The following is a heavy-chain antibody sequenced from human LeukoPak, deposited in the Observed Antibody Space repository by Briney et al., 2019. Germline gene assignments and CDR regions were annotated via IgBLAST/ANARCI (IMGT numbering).Heavy chain of an antibody. CDR3: AREGYSYGYGRDNWFDP. Sequence: GASVKVSCKASGYTFTGYYMHWVRQAPGQGLEWMGWINPNSGGTNYAQKFQGRVTMTRDTSIGTAYMELSRLRSDDTAVYYCAREGYSYGYGRDNWFDPWGQGTLVTVSS. CDR2: INPNSGGT. D-gene: IGHD5-18*01. J-gene: IGHJ5*02. V-gene: IGHV1-2*02. CDR1: GYTFTGYY.